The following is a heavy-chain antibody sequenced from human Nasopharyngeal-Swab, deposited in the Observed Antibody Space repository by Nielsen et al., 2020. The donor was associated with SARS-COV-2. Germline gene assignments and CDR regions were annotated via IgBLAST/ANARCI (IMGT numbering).Heavy chain of an antibody. J-gene: IGHJ4*02. V-gene: IGHV7-4-1*02. CDR3: ARGDIVATIDWGVHFDY. D-gene: IGHD5-12*01. CDR2: INTNTGNP. Sequence: ASALVFCYASGYFFSSYATIRLRQPPAQGLEWMGWINTNTGNPTYAQGFTGRFVFFLDTSASTAYQQISSLKAEDTAVYYCARGDIVATIDWGVHFDYWGQGTLVTVSS. CDR1: GYFFSSYA.